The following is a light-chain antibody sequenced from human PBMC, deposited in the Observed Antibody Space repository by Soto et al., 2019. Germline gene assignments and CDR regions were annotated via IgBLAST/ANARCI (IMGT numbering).Light chain of an antibody. CDR3: SSVAGGQFV. V-gene: IGLV2-8*01. Sequence: QSALTQPPFASGSPGQSVTISCTGTSSDVGYYNYVSWYQQHPGRAPTLMTYEVSERPSGVPARFSGSKSGNTAYLTVSGLQAEDEADYYCSSVAGGQFVFGTGTKLTVL. J-gene: IGLJ1*01. CDR1: SSDVGYYNY. CDR2: EVS.